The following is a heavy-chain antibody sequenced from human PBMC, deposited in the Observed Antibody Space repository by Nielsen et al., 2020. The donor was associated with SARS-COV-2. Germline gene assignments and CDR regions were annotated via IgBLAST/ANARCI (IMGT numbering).Heavy chain of an antibody. D-gene: IGHD3-3*01. CDR1: GGSISSYY. CDR3: ARTRGYYTGYWFDP. CDR2: IYYSGST. Sequence: SETLSLTCTVSGGSISSYYWSWIRQPPGKGLEWIGSIYYSGSTYYNPSLKSRVTISVDTSKNQFSLKLSSVTAADTVVYYCARTRGYYTGYWFDPWGQGTLVTVSS. V-gene: IGHV4-59*05. J-gene: IGHJ5*02.